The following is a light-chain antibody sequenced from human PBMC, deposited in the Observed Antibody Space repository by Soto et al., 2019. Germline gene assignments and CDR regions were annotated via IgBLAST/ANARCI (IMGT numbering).Light chain of an antibody. J-gene: IGLJ1*01. CDR1: SSDVGGYNY. CDR2: DVS. Sequence: SVLTQSASVSGSPGQSITISCTGTSSDVGGYNYVSWYQQHPGKAPKLMIYDVSNRPSGVSNRFSGSKSGNTASLTISGLQAEDEADYYCSSYTSSSTDVFGTGTKVTV. V-gene: IGLV2-14*01. CDR3: SSYTSSSTDV.